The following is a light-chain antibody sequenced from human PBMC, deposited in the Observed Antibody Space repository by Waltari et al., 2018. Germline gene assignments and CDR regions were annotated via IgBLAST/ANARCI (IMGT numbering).Light chain of an antibody. CDR2: EVA. Sequence: QSALTQPASVSGSPGQLITISCRGSSSNVGSYKLVSCYQQNPGKAPKPMIYEVAKRASRIPGRFSGSKSDSTASLTISGLQAEDEAVYYCCSYAGSTFVFGGGTQLTVL. J-gene: IGLJ7*01. CDR1: SSNVGSYKL. V-gene: IGLV2-23*02. CDR3: CSYAGSTFV.